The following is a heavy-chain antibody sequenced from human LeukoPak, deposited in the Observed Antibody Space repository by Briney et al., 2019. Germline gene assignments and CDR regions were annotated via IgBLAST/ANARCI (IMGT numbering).Heavy chain of an antibody. V-gene: IGHV3-49*03. Sequence: GGSLRLSRTASGFTYGDYGMSWFPPAPGKGREGGGFISGKAYGGTTEYAASVKDRFTLSGDDSKRIACLQLTSLRTEDTAVYYCTRARLLVHYYIDVWGKGTTVTVSS. CDR1: GFTYGDYG. CDR2: ISGKAYGGTT. J-gene: IGHJ6*03. CDR3: TRARLLVHYYIDV.